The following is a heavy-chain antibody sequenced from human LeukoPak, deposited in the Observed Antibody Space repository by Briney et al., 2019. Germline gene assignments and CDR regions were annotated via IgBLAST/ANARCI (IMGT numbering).Heavy chain of an antibody. Sequence: SETLSLTCTVSSGSISTSNYYWGWVRQPPGKALEWIGNIFYSGSTYYSPSLKSRVTISVDTSKNQFSLKLSSVTAADTAVYYCARGALDSSGYYWPTPYYYYYMDVWGKGTTVTVSS. CDR3: ARGALDSSGYYWPTPYYYYYMDV. D-gene: IGHD3-22*01. V-gene: IGHV4-39*07. J-gene: IGHJ6*03. CDR2: IFYSGST. CDR1: SGSISTSNYY.